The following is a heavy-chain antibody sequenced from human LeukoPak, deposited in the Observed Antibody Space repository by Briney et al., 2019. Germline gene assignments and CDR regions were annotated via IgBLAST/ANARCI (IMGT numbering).Heavy chain of an antibody. CDR3: FTSSYDSSGYTIEFDY. Sequence: GRSLRLSCAASGFTFSSYGMHWVRQAPGKGLEWVAVISYDGSNKYHADSVKGRFTISRDNSKNTLYLQMNSLRAEDTAVYYCFTSSYDSSGYTIEFDYWGQGTLVTVSS. V-gene: IGHV3-30*03. D-gene: IGHD3-22*01. J-gene: IGHJ4*02. CDR2: ISYDGSNK. CDR1: GFTFSSYG.